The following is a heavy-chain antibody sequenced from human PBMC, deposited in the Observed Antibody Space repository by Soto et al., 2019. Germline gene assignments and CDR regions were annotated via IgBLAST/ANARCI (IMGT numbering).Heavy chain of an antibody. D-gene: IGHD3-22*01. CDR2: IFSNDEK. Sequence: QVTLKESGPVLVKPTETLTLTCTVSGFSLSNARMGVSWIRQPPGKALEWLAHIFSNDEKSYSTSLKSRLTISKDTSKSQVVLTMTNMDPVDTATYYCARILMGYYYDSSGYYYYFDYWGQGTLVTVSS. J-gene: IGHJ4*02. V-gene: IGHV2-26*01. CDR3: ARILMGYYYDSSGYYYYFDY. CDR1: GFSLSNARMG.